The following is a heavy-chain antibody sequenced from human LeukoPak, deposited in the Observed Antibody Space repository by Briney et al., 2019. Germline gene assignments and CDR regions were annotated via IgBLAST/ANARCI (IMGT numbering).Heavy chain of an antibody. J-gene: IGHJ6*02. V-gene: IGHV3-30*04. CDR2: ISYDGSNK. D-gene: IGHD6-6*01. Sequence: GGSLRLSCAASGFAFSSYAMHWVRQAPGKGLEWVAVISYDGSNKYYADSVKGRFTIPRDNSKNTLYLQMNSLRAEDTAVYYCARARAAHRYYYYYGMDVWGQGTTVTVSS. CDR1: GFAFSSYA. CDR3: ARARAAHRYYYYYGMDV.